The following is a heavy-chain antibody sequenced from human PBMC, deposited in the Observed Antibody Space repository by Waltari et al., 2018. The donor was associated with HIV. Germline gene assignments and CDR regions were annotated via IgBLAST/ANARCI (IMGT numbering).Heavy chain of an antibody. CDR2: ITPNSGGT. J-gene: IGHJ4*02. V-gene: IGHV1-2*02. CDR3: AREGGKSVYGEFGY. CDR1: GYTFTDHH. D-gene: IGHD4-17*01. Sequence: QVQLVQSGAAVKKPGASVKVSCKASGYTFTDHHLHWIRQAPGQGFEWMGWITPNSGGTNYATKIQGRVTLTRDTSISTAYMELTRLTSDDTAVYYCAREGGKSVYGEFGYWGQGTLVTVSS.